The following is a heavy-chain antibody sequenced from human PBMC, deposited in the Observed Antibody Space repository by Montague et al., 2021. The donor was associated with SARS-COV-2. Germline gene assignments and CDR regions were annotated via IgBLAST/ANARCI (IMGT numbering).Heavy chain of an antibody. D-gene: IGHD1-20*01. CDR1: GGSISGYY. CDR2: IYNSGST. Sequence: SETLSLTCTVSGGSISGYYWSWFRQSAGKGLEWIGRIYNSGSTSYIPSLKSRVTMSVDTSKNQFSLKLSSVTAADTAVYYCVRDQGRSNWNYPDYWGQGTLVTVSS. J-gene: IGHJ4*02. CDR3: VRDQGRSNWNYPDY. V-gene: IGHV4-4*07.